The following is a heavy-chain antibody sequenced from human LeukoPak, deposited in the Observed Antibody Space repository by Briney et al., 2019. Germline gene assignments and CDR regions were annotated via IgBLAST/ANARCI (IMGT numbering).Heavy chain of an antibody. V-gene: IGHV4-39*07. D-gene: IGHD3-9*01. CDR1: GGSISSSSYY. J-gene: IGHJ6*02. CDR3: ARGRRYDILTGYYLLYYYGMDV. Sequence: SATLSLTCTVSGGSISSSSYYWGWIRQPPGKGLEWIGSIYYSGSTYYNPSLKSRVTISVDTSKNQFSLKLSSVTAADTAVYYCARGRRYDILTGYYLLYYYGMDVWGQGTTVTVSS. CDR2: IYYSGST.